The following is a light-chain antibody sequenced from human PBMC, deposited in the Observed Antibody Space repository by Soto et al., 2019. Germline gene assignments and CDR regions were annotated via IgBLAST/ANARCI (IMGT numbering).Light chain of an antibody. J-gene: IGLJ1*01. Sequence: QSALTQPRSVSGSPGQSVTISSTGTSSDVGGDNYVSWYQQHPGKAPKLMIYDVNKRPSGVPDRFSGSKSGNTASLTISGLQAEDEADFYCCSYAGSYTYVFGTGTKVTVL. CDR1: SSDVGGDNY. CDR3: CSYAGSYTYV. V-gene: IGLV2-11*01. CDR2: DVN.